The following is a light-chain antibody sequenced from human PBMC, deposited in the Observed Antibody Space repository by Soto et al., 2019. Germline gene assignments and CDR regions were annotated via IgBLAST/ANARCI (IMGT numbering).Light chain of an antibody. CDR2: EAT. CDR1: NSDVGGYNL. J-gene: IGLJ2*01. V-gene: IGLV2-14*02. CDR3: SSYAGNNIVV. Sequence: QSALTQPASVSGSPGQSISFSCTGTNSDVGGYNLVSWYQHHPGKAPKLIIYEATKRPSGISDRFSGSKSGNTASLTVSGLQADDEADYYCSSYAGNNIVVFGGGTKLTVL.